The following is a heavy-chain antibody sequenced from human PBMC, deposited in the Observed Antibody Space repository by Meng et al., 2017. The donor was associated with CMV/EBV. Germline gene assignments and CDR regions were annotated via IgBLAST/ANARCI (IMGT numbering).Heavy chain of an antibody. J-gene: IGHJ6*02. D-gene: IGHD5-18*01. CDR2: INPNSGGT. CDR1: GYTFTGYY. CDR3: ARGLPGGTAMVILRSYYYYYGIDV. Sequence: ASVKVSCKASGYTFTGYYMHWVRQAPGQGLEWMGWINPNSGGTNYAQKFQGRGTMTRDTSISTAYMELSRLRSDDTAVYYCARGLPGGTAMVILRSYYYYYGIDVWGQGTTFPFSS. V-gene: IGHV1-2*02.